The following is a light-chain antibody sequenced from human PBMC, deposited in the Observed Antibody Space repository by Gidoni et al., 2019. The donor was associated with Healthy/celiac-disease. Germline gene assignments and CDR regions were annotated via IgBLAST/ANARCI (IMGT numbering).Light chain of an antibody. CDR3: QQYGSSPGCS. J-gene: IGKJ2*04. Sequence: EIVLTQSPGTLSLSPGERATISCRASQSVSSSYLAWYQQKPGQAPRLLIYGASSRATGIPDRFSGSGSGTDFTLTISRLEPEDFAVYYCQQYGSSPGCSFGQGTKLEIK. CDR1: QSVSSSY. CDR2: GAS. V-gene: IGKV3-20*01.